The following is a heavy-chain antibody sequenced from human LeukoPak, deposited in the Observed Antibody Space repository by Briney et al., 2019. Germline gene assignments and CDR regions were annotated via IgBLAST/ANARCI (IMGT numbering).Heavy chain of an antibody. Sequence: PSETLSLTCAVYGGSFSDNYWTWIRQPPGKGLEFIGDINHSGSTNYNPSLKSRVTLSVDTSKNQFSLRLKSVTAADTAVYYCARGLYHYDISGYSASKYYMDVWGKGTTVTVSS. CDR3: ARGLYHYDISGYSASKYYMDV. D-gene: IGHD3-22*01. CDR1: GGSFSDNY. J-gene: IGHJ6*03. CDR2: INHSGST. V-gene: IGHV4-34*01.